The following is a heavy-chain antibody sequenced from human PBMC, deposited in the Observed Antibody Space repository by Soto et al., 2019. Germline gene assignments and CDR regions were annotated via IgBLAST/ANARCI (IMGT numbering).Heavy chain of an antibody. Sequence: QITLKASGPTLVKPTQTLTLTCTFSGFSLNTTAVGVGWIRQPPGKALEWLALIYWDGDKRYSPSLKIRLAITKDTSKNQVVLKMTNMDPVDTATYYCTHREGDDYVWGSYKDAFDMWGRGPMVTVSA. CDR2: IYWDGDK. CDR3: THREGDDYVWGSYKDAFDM. D-gene: IGHD3-16*01. V-gene: IGHV2-5*02. CDR1: GFSLNTTAVG. J-gene: IGHJ3*02.